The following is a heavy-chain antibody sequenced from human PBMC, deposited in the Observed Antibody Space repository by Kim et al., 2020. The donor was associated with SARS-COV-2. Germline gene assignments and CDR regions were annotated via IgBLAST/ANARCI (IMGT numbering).Heavy chain of an antibody. Sequence: GGSLRLSCAASGFTFSDYYMSWIRQAPGKGLEWVSYISSSGSTIYYADSVKGRFTISRDNAKNSLYLQMNSLRAEDTAVYYCATLPIVVVIEGAFDIWGQGTMVTVSS. D-gene: IGHD2-21*01. CDR2: ISSSGSTI. CDR1: GFTFSDYY. V-gene: IGHV3-11*01. CDR3: ATLPIVVVIEGAFDI. J-gene: IGHJ3*02.